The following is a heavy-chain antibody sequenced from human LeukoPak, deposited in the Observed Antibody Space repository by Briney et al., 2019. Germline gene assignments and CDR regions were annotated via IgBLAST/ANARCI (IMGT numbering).Heavy chain of an antibody. D-gene: IGHD3-3*01. Sequence: SVKVSCKASGGTFSSYAISWVRQAPGQGLEWMGRIIPIFGTANYAQKFQGRVTITTDESTSTAYMELSSLRSEDTAVYYCARDERPCDLLAYEYGDAFDIWGQGTMVTVSS. CDR2: IIPIFGTA. CDR1: GGTFSSYA. J-gene: IGHJ3*02. V-gene: IGHV1-69*05. CDR3: ARDERPCDLLAYEYGDAFDI.